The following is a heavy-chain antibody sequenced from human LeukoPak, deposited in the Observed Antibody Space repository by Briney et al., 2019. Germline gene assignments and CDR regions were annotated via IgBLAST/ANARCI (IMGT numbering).Heavy chain of an antibody. Sequence: PGGSLRLSCAASGFTFSSYDMHWVRQATGKGLEWVSAIGTAGDTYYPGSVKGRFTISRENAKNSLYLQMNSLRAEDTAVYYCAREGSSEAFDIWGQGTMVTVSS. D-gene: IGHD2-15*01. CDR2: IGTAGDT. J-gene: IGHJ3*02. CDR3: AREGSSEAFDI. CDR1: GFTFSSYD. V-gene: IGHV3-13*01.